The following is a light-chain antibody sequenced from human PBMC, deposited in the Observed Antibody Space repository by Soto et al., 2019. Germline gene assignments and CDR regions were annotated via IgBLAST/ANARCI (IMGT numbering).Light chain of an antibody. CDR3: QQYNDWPRT. Sequence: EVVMTQSPATLSVSPGERATLSCRASQSVSNRLAWFQQKPGQAPRLLFYDASTRATGIPVRFSGSGSGTEFTLNISSLQSEDFAVYYCQQYNDWPRTFGQGTKVEVK. J-gene: IGKJ1*01. CDR2: DAS. CDR1: QSVSNR. V-gene: IGKV3-15*01.